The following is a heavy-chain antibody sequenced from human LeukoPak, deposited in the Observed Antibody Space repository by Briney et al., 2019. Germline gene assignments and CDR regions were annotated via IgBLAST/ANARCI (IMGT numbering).Heavy chain of an antibody. CDR1: GFTFSDYY. Sequence: PGGSLRLSCVASGFTFSDYYINWIRQAPGMGLEWIGYLSSGGSMIYYADSGKGRFAISRDNAKNSVYLQMNSLRAEDTALYYCARKIYGSDNYIDYWGQGTLVTVSS. CDR2: LSSGGSMI. D-gene: IGHD3-10*01. J-gene: IGHJ4*02. V-gene: IGHV3-11*01. CDR3: ARKIYGSDNYIDY.